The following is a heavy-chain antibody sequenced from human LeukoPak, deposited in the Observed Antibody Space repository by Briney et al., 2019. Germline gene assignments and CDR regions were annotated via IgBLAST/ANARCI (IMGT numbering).Heavy chain of an antibody. V-gene: IGHV7-4-1*02. D-gene: IGHD3/OR15-3a*01. Sequence: ASVTVSCTASGYTFTSYAMNWVRQAPGQGLEWMGWINTNTGNPTYAQGFTGRFVFSLDTSVSTAYLQISSLKAEDTAVYYCARESRGSGLGAFDIWGQGTMVTVSS. CDR2: INTNTGNP. CDR1: GYTFTSYA. J-gene: IGHJ3*02. CDR3: ARESRGSGLGAFDI.